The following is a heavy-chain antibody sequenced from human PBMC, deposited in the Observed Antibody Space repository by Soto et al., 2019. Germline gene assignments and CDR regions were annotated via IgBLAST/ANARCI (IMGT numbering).Heavy chain of an antibody. CDR1: GGYISSYY. D-gene: IGHD3-3*01. CDR2: IYYSGST. J-gene: IGHJ5*02. V-gene: IGHV4-59*01. Sequence: PSETLSLTCTVAGGYISSYYWSRIRQPPGKGLEWIGYIYYSGSTNYNPSLKSRVTISVDTSKNQFSLKLSSVTAADTAVYYCARVNDFWTGYYSTNWFDPWGQGTLVTVSS. CDR3: ARVNDFWTGYYSTNWFDP.